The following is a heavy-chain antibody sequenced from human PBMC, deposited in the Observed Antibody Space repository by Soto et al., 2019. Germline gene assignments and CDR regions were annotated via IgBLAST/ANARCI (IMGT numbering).Heavy chain of an antibody. CDR1: GFTFSSYS. D-gene: IGHD2-2*02. V-gene: IGHV3-21*01. CDR3: ARDPLLCSNTSCYRGAFDI. Sequence: PGGSLRLSCAASGFTFSSYSMNWVRQAPGKGLEWVSSISSSSSYIYYADSVKGRFTISRDNAKNSLYLQMNSLRAEDTAVYYCARDPLLCSNTSCYRGAFDIWGEGTMVTV. CDR2: ISSSSSYI. J-gene: IGHJ3*02.